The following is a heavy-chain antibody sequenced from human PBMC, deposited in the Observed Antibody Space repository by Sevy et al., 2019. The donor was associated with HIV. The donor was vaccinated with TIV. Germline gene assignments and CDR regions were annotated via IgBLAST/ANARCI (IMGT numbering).Heavy chain of an antibody. Sequence: GRSLRLSCAASGFTFSSYAMSWVRQAPGKGLQWVSAISGSGGSTYYADSVKGRFTISRDNSKNTLYLQMNSLRAEHTAVYYCAKDHDGSGSETFDYWGQGTPVTVSS. CDR1: GFTFSSYA. CDR2: ISGSGGST. V-gene: IGHV3-23*01. CDR3: AKDHDGSGSETFDY. J-gene: IGHJ4*02. D-gene: IGHD3-10*01.